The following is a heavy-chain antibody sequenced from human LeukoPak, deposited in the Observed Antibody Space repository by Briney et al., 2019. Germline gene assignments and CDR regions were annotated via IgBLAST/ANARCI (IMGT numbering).Heavy chain of an antibody. V-gene: IGHV3-23*01. CDR3: AKDGAPAAGEDYFDY. CDR1: GFTFSSYG. CDR2: ISGSGGST. J-gene: IGHJ4*02. Sequence: GGTLRLSCAASGFTFSSYGMSWVRQAPGKGLEWVSAISGSGGSTYYADSVKGRFTISRDNSKNTLYLQMNSLRAEDTAVYYCAKDGAPAAGEDYFDYWGQGTLVTVSS. D-gene: IGHD6-13*01.